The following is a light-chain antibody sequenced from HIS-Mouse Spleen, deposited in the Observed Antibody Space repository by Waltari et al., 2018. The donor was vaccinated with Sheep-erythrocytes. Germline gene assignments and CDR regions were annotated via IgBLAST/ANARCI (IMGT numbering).Light chain of an antibody. Sequence: QSALTQPRSVSGSPGQSVTISCTGPSRDVGGYTYVSWYQQHPGKAPKLMIYDVSKRPSGVPDRFSGSKSGNTASLTISGLQAEDEADYYCCSYAGSYNHVFATGTKVTVL. V-gene: IGLV2-11*01. J-gene: IGLJ1*01. CDR1: SRDVGGYTY. CDR3: CSYAGSYNHV. CDR2: DVS.